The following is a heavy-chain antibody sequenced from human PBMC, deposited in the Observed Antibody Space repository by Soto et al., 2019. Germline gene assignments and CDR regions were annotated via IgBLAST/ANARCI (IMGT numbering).Heavy chain of an antibody. D-gene: IGHD2-2*01. J-gene: IGHJ6*02. CDR3: ARRKVVAPYYYYGMDV. CDR1: GYTFTSYD. Sequence: ASVKVSCKASGYTFTSYDINWVRQATGQGLEWMGWMNPNSGNTGYAQKFQGRVTMTRNTSISTAYMELSSLRSEDTDVYYCARRKVVAPYYYYGMDVWGQGTTGTVSS. CDR2: MNPNSGNT. V-gene: IGHV1-8*01.